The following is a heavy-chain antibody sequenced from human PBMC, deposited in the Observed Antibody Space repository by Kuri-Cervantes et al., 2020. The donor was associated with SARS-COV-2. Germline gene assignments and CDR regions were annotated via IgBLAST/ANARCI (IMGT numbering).Heavy chain of an antibody. Sequence: GSLRLSCAVSGYSISSGYYWGWIRQPPGKGLEWIGRIYTSGSTNYNPSLKSRVTMSVDTSKNQFSLKLSSVTAADTAVYYCARDQEQWLVHDAFDIWGLGTMVTVSS. J-gene: IGHJ3*02. CDR3: ARDQEQWLVHDAFDI. CDR2: IYTSGST. D-gene: IGHD6-19*01. V-gene: IGHV4-38-2*02. CDR1: GYSISSGYY.